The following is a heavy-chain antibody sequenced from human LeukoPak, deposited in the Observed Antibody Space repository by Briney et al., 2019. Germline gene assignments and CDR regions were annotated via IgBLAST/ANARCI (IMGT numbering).Heavy chain of an antibody. D-gene: IGHD4-17*01. J-gene: IGHJ3*02. CDR1: GYTFTGYY. V-gene: IGHV1-2*02. Sequence: ASVKVSCKASGYTFTGYYMHWVRQAPGQGLEWMGWINPNSGGTNYAQKFQGRFTMTRDTSISTAYMELSRLRSDDTAVYYCAKKRGLRFHAHDAFDIWGQGTMVTVSS. CDR3: AKKRGLRFHAHDAFDI. CDR2: INPNSGGT.